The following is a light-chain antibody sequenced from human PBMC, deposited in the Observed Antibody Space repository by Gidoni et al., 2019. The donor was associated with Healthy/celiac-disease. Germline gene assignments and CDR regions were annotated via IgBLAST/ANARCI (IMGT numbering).Light chain of an antibody. Sequence: EHVVNPSPANLSFSPGESATHSCKASQSVSSYLAWYQQKPGQAPRLLIYAASHRSTGIPPRFSGSGSGTDFTLTISSLEPEDFAVYYCQQRSNWRTFGGGTKVEIK. CDR1: QSVSSY. V-gene: IGKV3-11*01. J-gene: IGKJ4*01. CDR3: QQRSNWRT. CDR2: AAS.